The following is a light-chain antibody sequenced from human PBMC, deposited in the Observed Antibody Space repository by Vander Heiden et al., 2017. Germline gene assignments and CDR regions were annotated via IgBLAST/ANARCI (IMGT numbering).Light chain of an antibody. J-gene: IGKJ5*01. Sequence: EIVLTQSPATLSLSPGERATLSCRASQSVRNYLAWYQQKPGQAPRLLIYDASNRATGIPARFSGSGSGTDFTLTISSLEPEDFAVYYCHERSNWPITFGQGTLLEIK. V-gene: IGKV3-11*01. CDR3: HERSNWPIT. CDR2: DAS. CDR1: QSVRNY.